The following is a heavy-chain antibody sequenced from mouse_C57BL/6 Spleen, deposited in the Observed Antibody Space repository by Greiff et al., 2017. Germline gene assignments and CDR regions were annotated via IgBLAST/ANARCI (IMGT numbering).Heavy chain of an antibody. D-gene: IGHD2-4*01. Sequence: QVQLQQPGAELVKPGASVKLSCKASGYTFTSYWMHWVKQRPGQGLEWIGMIHPNSGSTNYNEKFKSKATLTVDKSSSTAYMQLSSLTSEDSAVYYCALSTMKAENAMDYWGQGTSVTVSS. CDR2: IHPNSGST. CDR1: GYTFTSYW. CDR3: ALSTMKAENAMDY. J-gene: IGHJ4*01. V-gene: IGHV1-64*01.